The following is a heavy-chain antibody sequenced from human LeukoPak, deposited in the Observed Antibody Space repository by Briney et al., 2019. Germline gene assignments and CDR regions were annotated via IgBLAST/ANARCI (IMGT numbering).Heavy chain of an antibody. D-gene: IGHD3-16*01. J-gene: IGHJ4*02. CDR2: IYYSGST. CDR3: ARLDGWGSDY. CDR1: GGSISSSSYY. V-gene: IGHV4-39*01. Sequence: SETLSLTCTVSGGSISSSSYYWGWIRQPPGKGLEGVGSIYYSGSTYYNPSLKSRVTISVDTSKNQFSLKLSSVTASDTAVYYCARLDGWGSDYWGQGTLVTVSS.